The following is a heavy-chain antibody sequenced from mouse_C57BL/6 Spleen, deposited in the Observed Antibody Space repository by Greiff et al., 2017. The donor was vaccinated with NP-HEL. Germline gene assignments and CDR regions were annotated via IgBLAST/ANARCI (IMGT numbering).Heavy chain of an antibody. D-gene: IGHD1-2*01. CDR1: GYTFTDYY. Sequence: FPLLPSSPVLVKPGASVKMSCKASGYTFTDYYMNWVKQSHGKSLEWFGVLTPYNGGTSYNQTFKGKATLTVDKSSSSAYMELNSLTSEDSAVYYCARPTARYFDVWGTGTTVTVSS. J-gene: IGHJ1*03. V-gene: IGHV1-19*01. CDR2: LTPYNGGT. CDR3: ARPTARYFDV.